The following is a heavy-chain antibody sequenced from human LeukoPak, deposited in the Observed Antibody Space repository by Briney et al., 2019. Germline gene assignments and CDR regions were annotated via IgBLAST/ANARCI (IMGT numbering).Heavy chain of an antibody. J-gene: IGHJ4*02. CDR3: ARRFSSSWYYFDY. CDR2: IYPDDSDT. V-gene: IGHV5-51*01. Sequence: GESLQISCKGSGYSFTSYWIGWVRQMPGKGLEWMGIIYPDDSDTVYSPSFQGQVTISADKSISTAYLQWSSLKASDTAVYYCARRFSSSWYYFDYWGQGTLVTVCS. CDR1: GYSFTSYW. D-gene: IGHD6-13*01.